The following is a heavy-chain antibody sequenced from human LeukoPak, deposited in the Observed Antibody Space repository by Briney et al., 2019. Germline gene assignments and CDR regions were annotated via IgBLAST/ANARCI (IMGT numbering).Heavy chain of an antibody. CDR2: IWYDGSNK. CDR1: GFTFSTYG. D-gene: IGHD1-26*01. Sequence: GGSLRLSCAASGFTFSTYGMHWVRQAPGKGLEWVAIIWYDGSNKYYADSVKGRFTISRDNSKNTLYLQMNSLRAEDTAVYYCAKGPSAIVPRSYNWFDPWGRGTLVTVSS. CDR3: AKGPSAIVPRSYNWFDP. V-gene: IGHV3-30*02. J-gene: IGHJ5*02.